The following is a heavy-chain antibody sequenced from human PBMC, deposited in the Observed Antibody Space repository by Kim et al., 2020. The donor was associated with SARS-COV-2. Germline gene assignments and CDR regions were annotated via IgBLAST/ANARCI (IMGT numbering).Heavy chain of an antibody. J-gene: IGHJ1*01. CDR2: IIPIFGTA. V-gene: IGHV1-69*13. D-gene: IGHD6-19*01. CDR1: GGTFSSYA. Sequence: SVKVSCKASGGTFSSYAISWVRQAPGQGLEWMGGIIPIFGTANYAQKFQGRVTITADESTSTAYMELSSLRSEDTAVYYCARGPSIAVGNQHWGQGTLVTVSS. CDR3: ARGPSIAVGNQH.